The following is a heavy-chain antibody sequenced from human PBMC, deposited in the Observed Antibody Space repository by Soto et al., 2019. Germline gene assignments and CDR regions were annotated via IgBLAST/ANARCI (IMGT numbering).Heavy chain of an antibody. J-gene: IGHJ6*02. CDR3: ASVRGGYYYAMDV. CDR2: IFYSGGT. Sequence: SETLSLTCTVSGGSLSISTYYWGWIRQSPGKGLEWIASIFYSGGTYYNPSFKSRATISVDTSKNQFSLKLSSVTAADTAVYYCASVRGGYYYAMDVWGQGTTVTVSS. V-gene: IGHV4-39*01. D-gene: IGHD3-10*02. CDR1: GGSLSISTYY.